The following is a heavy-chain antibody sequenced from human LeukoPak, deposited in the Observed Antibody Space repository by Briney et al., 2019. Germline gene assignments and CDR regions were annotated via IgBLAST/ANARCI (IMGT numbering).Heavy chain of an antibody. CDR1: GDSVSSNTAA. J-gene: IGHJ3*02. Sequence: SQTLSLTCAISGDSVSSNTAAWNWIRQPPSRGLEWLGRTFYRSKWYDDYAPSVKSRITINPDTSTNPFSLHLTSVTPEDTAVYYCAREVAGTWAFDIWGQGTMVTVS. V-gene: IGHV6-1*01. CDR3: AREVAGTWAFDI. CDR2: TFYRSKWYD. D-gene: IGHD6-19*01.